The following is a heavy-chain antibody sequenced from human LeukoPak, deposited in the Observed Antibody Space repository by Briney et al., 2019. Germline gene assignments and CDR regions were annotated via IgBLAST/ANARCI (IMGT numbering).Heavy chain of an antibody. V-gene: IGHV3-15*01. CDR3: TTDYYGSGSYYNTLLSLFDY. J-gene: IGHJ4*02. D-gene: IGHD3-10*01. Sequence: PGGSLRLSCAASGFTFSNALMSWVRQAPGKGLEWGGRIKSKTDGGTTDYAAPVKGRFTISTDDSNTTLYLQMNSLKTEDPPVYYCTTDYYGSGSYYNTLLSLFDYWGQGTLVTVSS. CDR2: IKSKTDGGTT. CDR1: GFTFSNAL.